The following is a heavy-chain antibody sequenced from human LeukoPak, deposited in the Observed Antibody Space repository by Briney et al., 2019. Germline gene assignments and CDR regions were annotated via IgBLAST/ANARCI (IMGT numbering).Heavy chain of an antibody. J-gene: IGHJ4*02. CDR2: IRSSGTT. D-gene: IGHD2-15*01. CDR3: SVNYCSGGSCYML. CDR1: GFTFGTHT. V-gene: IGHV3-49*03. Sequence: GGSLRLSCTTSGFTFGTHTMHWFRQAPGKGLQWIGFIRSSGTTQYAASVKGRFTISRDDSKSIAYLQMNSLKTEDTAVYYCSVNYCSGGSCYMLWGQGTLVTVSS.